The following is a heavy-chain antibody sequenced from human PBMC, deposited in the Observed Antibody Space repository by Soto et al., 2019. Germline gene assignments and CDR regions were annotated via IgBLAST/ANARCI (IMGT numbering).Heavy chain of an antibody. CDR2: VNPSGGHT. J-gene: IGHJ4*02. D-gene: IGHD2-21*02. CDR3: ARGGHVVVVTAALDY. Sequence: ASVKVSCKASGYTFTSYQMHWVRQAPGQGLEWMGTVNPSGGHTTYAQHFLGRVTMTRDTSTSTLYMELTSLTSDDTAIYYCARGGHVVVVTAALDYWGQGTLVTVSS. CDR1: GYTFTSYQ. V-gene: IGHV1-46*01.